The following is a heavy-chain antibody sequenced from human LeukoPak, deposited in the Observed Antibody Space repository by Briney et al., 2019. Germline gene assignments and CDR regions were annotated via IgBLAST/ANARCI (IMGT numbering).Heavy chain of an antibody. J-gene: IGHJ3*02. CDR2: ISGSGGST. D-gene: IGHD5-24*01. Sequence: PGGSLRLSCAASGFTFSSYAMSWVRQAPGKGLEWVSVISGSGGSTYYADSVKGRFTISRDNSKNTLYLQMNSLRAEDTAVYYCAKSGQIPQKRRDGYNRPSDAFDIWGQGTMVTVSS. CDR1: GFTFSSYA. V-gene: IGHV3-23*01. CDR3: AKSGQIPQKRRDGYNRPSDAFDI.